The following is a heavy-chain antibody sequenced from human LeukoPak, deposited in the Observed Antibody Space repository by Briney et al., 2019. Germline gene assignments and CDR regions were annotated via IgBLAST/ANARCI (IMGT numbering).Heavy chain of an antibody. J-gene: IGHJ4*02. CDR2: IDYIGST. CDR1: GVALTSTSYF. D-gene: IGHD3-22*01. Sequence: PSETLSLTCTVSGVALTSTSYFWGWIRQPPGKGLEWIGSIDYIGSTYYNPSLQSRVTISVDTSKNQFSLKLSSVTAADTAVYYCARAAVDSSGYNAIDYWGQGTLVTVSS. CDR3: ARAAVDSSGYNAIDY. V-gene: IGHV4-39*07.